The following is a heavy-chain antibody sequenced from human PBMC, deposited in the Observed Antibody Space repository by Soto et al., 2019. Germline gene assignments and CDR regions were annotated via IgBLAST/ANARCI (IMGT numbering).Heavy chain of an antibody. CDR3: AKDLGYCSGGSCRRPNSYYYYGMDV. J-gene: IGHJ6*02. Sequence: GGSLRLSCAASGFTFSSYGMHWVRQAPGKGLEWVAVISYDGSNKYYADSVKGRFTISRDNSKNTLYLQMNSLRAEDTAVYYCAKDLGYCSGGSCRRPNSYYYYGMDVWGQGTTVTVSS. D-gene: IGHD2-15*01. V-gene: IGHV3-30*18. CDR2: ISYDGSNK. CDR1: GFTFSSYG.